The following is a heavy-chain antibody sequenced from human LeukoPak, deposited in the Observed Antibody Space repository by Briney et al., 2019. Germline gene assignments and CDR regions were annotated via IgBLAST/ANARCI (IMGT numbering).Heavy chain of an antibody. CDR1: GGSISSSSYY. Sequence: SETLSLTCTVSGGSISSSSYYWGWIRQPPGKGLEWIGSIFYSGSTYYNPSLKSRVTMPVDTSKNQFSLKLSSVTAADTAVYYCARHPTPYSSGWYLGYFAYWGQGTLVTVSS. V-gene: IGHV4-39*01. CDR3: ARHPTPYSSGWYLGYFAY. J-gene: IGHJ4*02. CDR2: IFYSGST. D-gene: IGHD6-19*01.